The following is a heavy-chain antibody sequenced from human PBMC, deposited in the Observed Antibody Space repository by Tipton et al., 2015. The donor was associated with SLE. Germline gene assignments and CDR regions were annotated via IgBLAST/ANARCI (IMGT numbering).Heavy chain of an antibody. V-gene: IGHV1-2*06. D-gene: IGHD1-26*01. Sequence: QLVQPGAEVKKPGASVKVSCKASGYTFTGYYMHWVRQAPGQGLEWMGRINPNSGGANYAQKFQGRVTMTRDTSISTAYMELSRLRSDDTAVYYCARWGWGIVGATDAFDIWGQGTMVTVSS. CDR1: GYTFTGYY. J-gene: IGHJ3*02. CDR2: INPNSGGA. CDR3: ARWGWGIVGATDAFDI.